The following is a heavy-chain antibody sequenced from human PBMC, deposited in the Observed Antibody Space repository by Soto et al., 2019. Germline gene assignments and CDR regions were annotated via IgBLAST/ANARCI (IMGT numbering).Heavy chain of an antibody. V-gene: IGHV4-31*03. Sequence: QVQLQESGPGLVKPSQTLSLTCTVSGGSISSGGYYWSWIRQHPGKGLEWIGYIYYSGSTYYNPSRKSRVTISVDTTKNQFSLKLSSVTAADTAVYYCARDLRYGDYESYGMDVWGQGTTVTVSS. CDR1: GGSISSGGYY. D-gene: IGHD4-17*01. CDR2: IYYSGST. CDR3: ARDLRYGDYESYGMDV. J-gene: IGHJ6*02.